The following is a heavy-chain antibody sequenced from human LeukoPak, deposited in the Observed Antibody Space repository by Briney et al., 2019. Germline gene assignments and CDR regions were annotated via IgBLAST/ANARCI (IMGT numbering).Heavy chain of an antibody. V-gene: IGHV4-59*08. Sequence: SETLSLTCTVSGGSISSYYWSWIRQPPGRGLEWIGYNDNSGSTNYKPSLKSRVTISGDTSKNQFSLKLTSVTAADTAVYYCARLPGFGYPFDLWGQGTRVTVSS. J-gene: IGHJ3*01. CDR1: GGSISSYY. CDR3: ARLPGFGYPFDL. D-gene: IGHD3-16*02. CDR2: NDNSGST.